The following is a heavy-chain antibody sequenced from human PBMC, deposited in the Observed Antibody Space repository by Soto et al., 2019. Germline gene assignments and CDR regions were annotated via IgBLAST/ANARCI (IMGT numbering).Heavy chain of an antibody. CDR1: GFTFSSYA. Sequence: PGGSLRLSCAASGFTFSSYAMHWVRQAPGKGLEWVAVISYDGSNKYYADSVKGRFTISRDNAKNTLYLQMNGLRAEDTAVYYCVRDKYGVTSAYGMDVWGQGTTVTVSS. D-gene: IGHD2-21*02. CDR3: VRDKYGVTSAYGMDV. CDR2: ISYDGSNK. J-gene: IGHJ6*02. V-gene: IGHV3-30-3*01.